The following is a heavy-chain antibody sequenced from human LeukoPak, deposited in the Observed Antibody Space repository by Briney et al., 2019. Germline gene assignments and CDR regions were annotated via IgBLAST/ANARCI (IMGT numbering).Heavy chain of an antibody. CDR1: GFTFSSYE. J-gene: IGHJ4*02. CDR3: ARDRDWVAAAGDLDY. V-gene: IGHV3-48*03. D-gene: IGHD6-13*01. Sequence: RGSLRLSCAASGFTFSSYEMNWVRQAPGKGLEWVSYISSSGSTIYYADSVKGRFTISRDNAKNSLYLQMNSLRAEDTAVYYCARDRDWVAAAGDLDYWGQGTLVTVSS. CDR2: ISSSGSTI.